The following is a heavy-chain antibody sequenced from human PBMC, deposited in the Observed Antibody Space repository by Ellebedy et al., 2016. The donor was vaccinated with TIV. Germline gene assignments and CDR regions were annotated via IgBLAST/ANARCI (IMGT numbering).Heavy chain of an antibody. J-gene: IGHJ1*01. CDR1: GGTFSSYD. Sequence: AASVKVSCKASGGTFSSYDISWVRQDPGQGLEWMGEIIPIFGTANYAQKLQGRVTITADESTSTAYMELRSLRSEDTAVYYCARGVVPAALEYIQHWGQGTLVTVSS. V-gene: IGHV1-69*13. CDR3: ARGVVPAALEYIQH. D-gene: IGHD2-2*01. CDR2: IIPIFGTA.